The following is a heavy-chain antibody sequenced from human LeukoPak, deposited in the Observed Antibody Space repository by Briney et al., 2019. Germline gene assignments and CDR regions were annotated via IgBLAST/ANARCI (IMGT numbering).Heavy chain of an antibody. CDR1: GFTFSSYA. V-gene: IGHV3-30-3*01. CDR2: ISYDGSNK. CDR3: ARDSGSSGYYSVFDY. Sequence: GGSLRLSCAASGFTFSSYAMHWVRQAPGKGLEWVAVISYDGSNKYYADSVKGRFTISRDNSKNTLYLQMNSLRAEDTAVYYCARDSGSSGYYSVFDYWGQGTPVTVSS. D-gene: IGHD3-22*01. J-gene: IGHJ4*02.